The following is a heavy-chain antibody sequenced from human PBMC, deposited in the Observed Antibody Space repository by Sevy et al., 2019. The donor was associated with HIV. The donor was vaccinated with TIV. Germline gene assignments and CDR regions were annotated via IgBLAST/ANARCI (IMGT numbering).Heavy chain of an antibody. D-gene: IGHD3-10*01. J-gene: IGHJ4*02. Sequence: ASVKVSCKASGGTFSSYAIRWVRQAPGQGLEWMGGIIPIFGTANYAQKFQGRVTITADESTSTAYMELSSLRSEDTAVYYCARAIVGSGSYYNNPLYYFDYWGQGTLVTVSS. CDR1: GGTFSSYA. CDR3: ARAIVGSGSYYNNPLYYFDY. CDR2: IIPIFGTA. V-gene: IGHV1-69*13.